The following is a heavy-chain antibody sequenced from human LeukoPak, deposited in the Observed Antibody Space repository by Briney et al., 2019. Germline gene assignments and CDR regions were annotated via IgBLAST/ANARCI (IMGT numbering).Heavy chain of an antibody. CDR3: ARIILWYGRSDAFDI. Sequence: GGSLRLSCAASGLTFSSYWMSWVRQAPGKGLEWVANIKQDGSEKYYVDSVKGRFTISRDNAKNSLYLQMNSLRAEDTAVYYCARIILWYGRSDAFDIWGQGTMVTVSS. CDR2: IKQDGSEK. V-gene: IGHV3-7*03. CDR1: GLTFSSYW. J-gene: IGHJ3*02. D-gene: IGHD3-10*01.